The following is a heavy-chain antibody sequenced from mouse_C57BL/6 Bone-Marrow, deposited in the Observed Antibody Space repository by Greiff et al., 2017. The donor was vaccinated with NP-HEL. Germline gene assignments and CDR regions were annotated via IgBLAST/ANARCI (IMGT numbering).Heavy chain of an antibody. J-gene: IGHJ3*01. CDR1: GYTFTSYW. Sequence: QVHVKQPGAELVMPGASVKLSCKASGYTFTSYWMHWVKQRPGQGLEWIGEIDPSDSYTNYNQKFKGKSTLTVDKSSSTAYMQLSSLTSEDSAVYYCARWGYCCGSSPWGQGTLVTVST. D-gene: IGHD1-1*01. CDR2: IDPSDSYT. CDR3: ARWGYCCGSSP. V-gene: IGHV1-69*01.